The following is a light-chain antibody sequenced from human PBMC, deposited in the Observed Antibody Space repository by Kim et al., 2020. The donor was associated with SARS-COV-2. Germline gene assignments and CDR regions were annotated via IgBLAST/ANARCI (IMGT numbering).Light chain of an antibody. CDR1: QDISNY. CDR3: QHYKDYPLT. CDR2: AAS. V-gene: IGKV1-16*02. Sequence: DIQMTQSPSSLSASVGDRVTITCRASQDISNYLVWFQQKPGKAPKPLIYAASSLQSGVPPKFSGSGSGTDFTLTISSLQPEDFATYYCQHYKDYPLTFGGGTKLEI. J-gene: IGKJ4*01.